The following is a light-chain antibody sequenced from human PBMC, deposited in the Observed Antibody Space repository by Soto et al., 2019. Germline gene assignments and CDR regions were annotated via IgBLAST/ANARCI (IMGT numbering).Light chain of an antibody. CDR1: SSNIGAGYD. CDR2: RNS. J-gene: IGLJ3*02. Sequence: QSVLTQPPSVSGAPGQRVTISCTGSSSNIGAGYDVHWYQQLPGTAPKLLIYRNSNRPSGVPDRVSGSKSGTSASLAITGLQAEDEADYDCQSYDSSLSGSVFGGGTQLTVL. V-gene: IGLV1-40*01. CDR3: QSYDSSLSGSV.